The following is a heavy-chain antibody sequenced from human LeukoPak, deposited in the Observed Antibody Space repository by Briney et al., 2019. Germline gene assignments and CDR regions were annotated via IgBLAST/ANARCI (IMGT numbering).Heavy chain of an antibody. Sequence: PSETLSLTCAVYGGSFSGYYWSWIRQPPGKGLEWIGEINHSGSTNYNPSLKSRVTISVDTSKNQFSLKLSSVTAADTAVYYCARGYSGYDFVDFGTAGIDYWGQGTLVTVSS. CDR1: GGSFSGYY. V-gene: IGHV4-34*01. CDR2: INHSGST. CDR3: ARGYSGYDFVDFGTAGIDY. D-gene: IGHD5-12*01. J-gene: IGHJ4*02.